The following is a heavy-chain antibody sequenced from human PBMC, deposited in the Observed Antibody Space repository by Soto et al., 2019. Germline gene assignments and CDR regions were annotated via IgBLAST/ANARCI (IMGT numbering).Heavy chain of an antibody. CDR2: LSVSGSST. Sequence: PGGSLRLSCAASVVTFADYAMNWVRQAPGKGLEWVSTLSVSGSSTYYADSVKGRITISRDNSKNLLYLQMNSLRVEDTATYYCAKAGGKSLHYYAIDVRGEGIPVTVSS. J-gene: IGHJ6*04. CDR1: VVTFADYA. CDR3: AKAGGKSLHYYAIDV. V-gene: IGHV3-23*01. D-gene: IGHD5-12*01.